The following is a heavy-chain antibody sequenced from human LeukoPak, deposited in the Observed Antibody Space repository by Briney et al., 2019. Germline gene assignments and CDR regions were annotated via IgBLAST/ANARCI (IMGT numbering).Heavy chain of an antibody. J-gene: IGHJ5*02. Sequence: SETLSLTCTVSGGSISSGDYYWSWIRQPPGKGLEWIGYIYYSGSTYYNPSLKSRVTISVDTSKNQFSLKLSSVTAAYTAVYYCARARHNWLDPWGQGTLVTVSS. CDR1: GGSISSGDYY. CDR2: IYYSGST. CDR3: ARARHNWLDP. V-gene: IGHV4-30-4*08.